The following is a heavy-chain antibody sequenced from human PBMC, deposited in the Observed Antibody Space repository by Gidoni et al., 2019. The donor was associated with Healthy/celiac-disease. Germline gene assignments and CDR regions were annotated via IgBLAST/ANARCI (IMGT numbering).Heavy chain of an antibody. D-gene: IGHD3-3*01. Sequence: QVQLQQWGAGLLKPSETLSLTCAVYGGSFSGYYWSWIRQPPGKGLEWIGEINHSGSTNYNPSLKSRVTISVDTSKNQFSLKLSSVTAADTAVYYCARVLPSSSITIFGVVRSPNWFDPWGQGTLVTVSS. CDR3: ARVLPSSSITIFGVVRSPNWFDP. CDR2: INHSGST. CDR1: GGSFSGYY. J-gene: IGHJ5*02. V-gene: IGHV4-34*01.